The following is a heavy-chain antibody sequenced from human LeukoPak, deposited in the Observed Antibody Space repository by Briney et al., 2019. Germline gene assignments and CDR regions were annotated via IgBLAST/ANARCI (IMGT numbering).Heavy chain of an antibody. Sequence: KPSETLSLTCTVSGGSISSSSYYWGWIRQPPGKGLEWIGSIYYSGSTYYNPSLKSRVTISVDTSKNQFSLKLSSVTAADTAVYYCARGIAVAVTPWGQGTLVTVSS. V-gene: IGHV4-39*07. CDR2: IYYSGST. CDR1: GGSISSSSYY. D-gene: IGHD6-19*01. J-gene: IGHJ5*02. CDR3: ARGIAVAVTP.